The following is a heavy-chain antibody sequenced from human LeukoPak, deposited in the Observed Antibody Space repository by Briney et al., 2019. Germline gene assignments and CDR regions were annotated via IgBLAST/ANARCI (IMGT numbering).Heavy chain of an antibody. CDR2: ISYDGSNK. D-gene: IGHD3-10*01. V-gene: IGHV3-30*18. J-gene: IGHJ4*02. CDR3: AKDSRTGALDY. Sequence: GRSLRLSCAASGFTFSSYGMHWVRQAPGKGLEWVAVISYDGSNKYYADPVKGRFTISRDNSKNTLYLQMNSLRAEDTAVYYCAKDSRTGALDYWGQGTLVTVSS. CDR1: GFTFSSYG.